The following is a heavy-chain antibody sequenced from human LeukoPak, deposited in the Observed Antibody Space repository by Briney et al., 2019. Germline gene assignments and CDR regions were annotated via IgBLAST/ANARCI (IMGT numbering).Heavy chain of an antibody. CDR2: ISWNSGSI. J-gene: IGHJ3*02. Sequence: GGSLRLSCAASGFTFDDYAMHWVRQAPGKGLEWGSGISWNSGSIGYADSVKGRFTISRDNSKNSLYLQMNRLRAEDTALYYCAKDIRPGATGAIGTDAFDIWGQGTMVTVSS. V-gene: IGHV3-9*01. D-gene: IGHD1-7*01. CDR3: AKDIRPGATGAIGTDAFDI. CDR1: GFTFDDYA.